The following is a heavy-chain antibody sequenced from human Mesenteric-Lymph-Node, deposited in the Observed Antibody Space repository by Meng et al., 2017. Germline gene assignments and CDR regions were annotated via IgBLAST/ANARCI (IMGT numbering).Heavy chain of an antibody. J-gene: IGHJ4*02. V-gene: IGHV4-4*03. CDR1: GGTLSSRNW. CDR2: IYHSGST. CDR3: ARVGAYCGGDCYHPR. D-gene: IGHD2-21*02. Sequence: PGLVNPPGTHSLPCAVSGGTLSSRNWWSWVRHPPGKGLEWIGEIYHSGSTNYNPSLKSRVTISVDESKNQFSLRLSSVTAADTAVYYCARVGAYCGGDCYHPRWGQGTLVTVSS.